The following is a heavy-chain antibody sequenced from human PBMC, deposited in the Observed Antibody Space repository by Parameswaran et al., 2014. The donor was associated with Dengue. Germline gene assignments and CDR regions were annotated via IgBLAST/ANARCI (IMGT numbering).Heavy chain of an antibody. V-gene: IGHV3-48*03. Sequence: SLKISCAASGFTFRSYEINWVRQAPGKGLEWISYISATGNTIYYADSVRGRVTVTRDNAGNSVFLQMKSLRVEDTAVYFCARIRTLARGGGMDVWGRGTTVTVSS. D-gene: IGHD1-14*01. J-gene: IGHJ6*02. CDR2: ISATGNTI. CDR3: ARIRTLARGGGMDV. CDR1: GFTFRSYE.